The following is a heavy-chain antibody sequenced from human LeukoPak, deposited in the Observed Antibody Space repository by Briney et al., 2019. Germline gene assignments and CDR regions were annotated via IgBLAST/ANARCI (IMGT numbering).Heavy chain of an antibody. CDR1: GGSFSGYY. CDR2: IYYSGST. V-gene: IGHV4-59*01. Sequence: PSETLSPTCAVYGGSFSGYYWSWIRQPPGKGLEWIGYIYYSGSTNYNPSLKSRVTISVDTSKNQFSLKLSSVTAADTAVYYCARAYMVQGVHFDYWGQGTLVTVSS. CDR3: ARAYMVQGVHFDY. J-gene: IGHJ4*02. D-gene: IGHD3-10*01.